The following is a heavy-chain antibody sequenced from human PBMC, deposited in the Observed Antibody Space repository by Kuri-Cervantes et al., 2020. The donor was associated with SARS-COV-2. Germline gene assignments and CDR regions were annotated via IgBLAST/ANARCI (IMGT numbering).Heavy chain of an antibody. Sequence: SETLSLTCAVSGVPVTGGTYSWAWIRQPAGKGLEWIGHLDTSGSTTYNPSLRGRVTISLDPSNNQVSLSLTSTTAADTAVYYCAGNIVVVPAAIGNDAFDIWGQGTMVTVSS. CDR1: GVPVTGGTYS. V-gene: IGHV4-61*09. CDR2: LDTSGST. D-gene: IGHD2-2*01. J-gene: IGHJ3*02. CDR3: AGNIVVVPAAIGNDAFDI.